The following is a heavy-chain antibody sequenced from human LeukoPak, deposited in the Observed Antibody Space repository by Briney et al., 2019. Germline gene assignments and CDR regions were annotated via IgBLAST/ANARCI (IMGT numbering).Heavy chain of an antibody. CDR2: INPNSGGT. V-gene: IGHV1-2*02. CDR1: GYTFTGYY. Sequence: GASVKVSCKASGYTFTGYYMHWVRQAPGQGLEWMGWINPNSGGTNYAQKFQGRVTMTRDTSISTAYMELSRLRSDDTAAYYCARGRGVIAVAGTMEFDPWGQGTLVTVSS. CDR3: ARGRGVIAVAGTMEFDP. J-gene: IGHJ5*02. D-gene: IGHD6-19*01.